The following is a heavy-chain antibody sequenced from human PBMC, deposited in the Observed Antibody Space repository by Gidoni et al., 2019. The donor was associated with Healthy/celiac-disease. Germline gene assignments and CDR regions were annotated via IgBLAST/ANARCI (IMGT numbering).Heavy chain of an antibody. J-gene: IGHJ5*02. Sequence: EGQLVQSGAEGKKPGESMKISWKGTGYTFTSYWIGWVRRTPGKGLEWVGIIYPVVSATRYSPSFQGQVTISADTSISTAYLQWTSLNASDTAMYYCARTWNVLSWIDPWGQGTLVTVSS. CDR1: GYTFTSYW. CDR3: ARTWNVLSWIDP. D-gene: IGHD1-1*01. V-gene: IGHV5-51*03. CDR2: IYPVVSAT.